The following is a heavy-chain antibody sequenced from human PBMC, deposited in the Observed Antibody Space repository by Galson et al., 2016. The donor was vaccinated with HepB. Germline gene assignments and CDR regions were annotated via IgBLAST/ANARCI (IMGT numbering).Heavy chain of an antibody. CDR1: GFTLSSYS. Sequence: SLRLSCAASGFTLSSYSMNWVRQTPGKGLEWVSYITSRSTAIYYADSVKGRFTISRDNARNSLYLQMNSLRAEDTAVYYCAREGTGSSSFIYYYYGMDVWGRGTTVTVSS. CDR3: AREGTGSSSFIYYYYGMDV. V-gene: IGHV3-48*04. J-gene: IGHJ6*02. CDR2: ITSRSTAI. D-gene: IGHD6-13*01.